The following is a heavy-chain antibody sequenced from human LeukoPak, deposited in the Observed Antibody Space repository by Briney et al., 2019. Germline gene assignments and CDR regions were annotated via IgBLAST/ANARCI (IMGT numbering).Heavy chain of an antibody. CDR3: ARKYSRSSSLVDY. D-gene: IGHD6-6*01. CDR1: GYSFTTYW. V-gene: IGHV5-51*01. J-gene: IGHJ4*02. CDR2: IYPGDSDT. Sequence: GESLKISCKGSGYSFTTYWIGWVRQMPGKALEWMGIIYPGDSDTRYSPSFQGQVTISVDQSISTAYLQWSSLKASDTAMYYCARKYSRSSSLVDYWGQGTLVTVSS.